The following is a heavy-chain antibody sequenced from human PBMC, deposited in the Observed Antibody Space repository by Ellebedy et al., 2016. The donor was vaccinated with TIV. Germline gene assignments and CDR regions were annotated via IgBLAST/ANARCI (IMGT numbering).Heavy chain of an antibody. D-gene: IGHD3-3*01. CDR3: ARDGVAESIEEDSYYYGMDV. CDR1: GFTFSLYG. V-gene: IGHV3-33*01. Sequence: GESLKISCAASGFTFSLYGMHWVRQAPGKGLEWVALIWYDGSNKYYADSVKGRFTISSDNSKNTPYLQMNSLRAEDTAVYYCARDGVAESIEEDSYYYGMDVWGQGTTVTVSS. CDR2: IWYDGSNK. J-gene: IGHJ6*02.